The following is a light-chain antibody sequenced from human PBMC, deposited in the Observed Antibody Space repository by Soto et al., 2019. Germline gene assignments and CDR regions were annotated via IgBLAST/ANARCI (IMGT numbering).Light chain of an antibody. Sequence: DIQLTQSPSSVSASVGDRVTITCRASQDIGTWLAWYQQKPGKAPKLLIYVASNLQSGVPSRFCGAGSGTDVNLTITSLQPEDFATYHCQQADSFPFTFGPGTKVDFK. CDR3: QQADSFPFT. J-gene: IGKJ3*01. V-gene: IGKV1-12*01. CDR2: VAS. CDR1: QDIGTW.